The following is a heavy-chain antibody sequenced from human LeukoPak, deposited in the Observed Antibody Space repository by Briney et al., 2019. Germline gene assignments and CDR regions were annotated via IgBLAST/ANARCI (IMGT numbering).Heavy chain of an antibody. CDR3: AKDPSGYYGSGSYYSPSYFGY. V-gene: IGHV3-23*01. CDR1: GFTFSSYA. D-gene: IGHD3-10*01. CDR2: ISGSGGST. Sequence: GGSLRLSCAASGFTFSSYAMSWVRQAPGKGLEWVSAISGSGGSTYYADSVKGRFTISRDNSKNTLYLQMNSLRAEDTAVYYCAKDPSGYYGSGSYYSPSYFGYWGQGTLVTVSS. J-gene: IGHJ4*02.